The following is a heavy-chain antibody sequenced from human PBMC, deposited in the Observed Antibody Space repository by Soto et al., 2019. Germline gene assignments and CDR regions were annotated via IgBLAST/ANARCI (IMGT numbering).Heavy chain of an antibody. CDR3: ARDSGVVPAASGTHYYYYGMDV. CDR1: GYTFTRYG. V-gene: IGHV1-18*04. CDR2: ISAYNGNT. D-gene: IGHD2-2*01. Sequence: RASVKVSCKASGYTFTRYGISWVRQAPGQGLEWMGWISAYNGNTNYAQKLQGRVTMTTDTSTSTAYMELRSLRSDDTAVYYCARDSGVVPAASGTHYYYYGMDVWGQGTTVTVSS. J-gene: IGHJ6*02.